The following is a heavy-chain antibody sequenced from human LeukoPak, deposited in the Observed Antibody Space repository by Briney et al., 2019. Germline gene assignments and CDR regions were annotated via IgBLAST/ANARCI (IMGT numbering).Heavy chain of an antibody. Sequence: PSETLSLTCAVYGGSFSGYYWSWIRQPPGKGLEWIGEISHSGSTNYNPSLKSRVTISVDTSKNQFSLKLSSVTAADTAVYYCARASILWFGELSRWFDPWGQGTLVTVSS. J-gene: IGHJ5*02. CDR1: GGSFSGYY. D-gene: IGHD3-10*01. CDR3: ARASILWFGELSRWFDP. V-gene: IGHV4-34*01. CDR2: ISHSGST.